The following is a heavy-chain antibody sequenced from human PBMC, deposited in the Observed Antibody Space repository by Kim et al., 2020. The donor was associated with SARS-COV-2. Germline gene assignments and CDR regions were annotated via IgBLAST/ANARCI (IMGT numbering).Heavy chain of an antibody. J-gene: IGHJ4*02. CDR2: IYYSGST. D-gene: IGHD3-10*01. Sequence: SETLSLTCTVSGGSISSSSYYWGWIRQPPGKGLEWIGSIYYSGSTYYNPSLKSRVTISVDTSKNQFSLKLSSVTAADTAVYYCARRLRVLNYDYWGQGTLVTVSS. V-gene: IGHV4-39*01. CDR3: ARRLRVLNYDY. CDR1: GGSISSSSYY.